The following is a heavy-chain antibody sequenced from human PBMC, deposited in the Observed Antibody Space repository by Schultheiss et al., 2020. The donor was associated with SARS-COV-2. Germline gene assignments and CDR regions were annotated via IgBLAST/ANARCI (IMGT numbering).Heavy chain of an antibody. J-gene: IGHJ1*01. Sequence: SQTLSLTCTVSGGSISSGGYYWSWIRQHPGKGLEWIGYIYYSGSTYYNPSLKSRVTISVDTSKNQFSLKLSSVTAADTAVYYCAVTLRADRSGSAEYFQHWGQGTLVTVSS. CDR1: GGSISSGGYY. CDR3: AVTLRADRSGSAEYFQH. CDR2: IYYSGST. V-gene: IGHV4-31*03. D-gene: IGHD2-15*01.